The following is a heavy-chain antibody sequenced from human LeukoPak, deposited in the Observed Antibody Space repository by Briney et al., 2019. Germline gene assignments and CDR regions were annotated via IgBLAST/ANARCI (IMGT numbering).Heavy chain of an antibody. V-gene: IGHV3-23*01. Sequence: GGSLRLSCAASGFTFSSYAMSWVRQAPGKGLEWVAAISGSGGSTYYADSVKGRFTISRDNSKNTLYLQMNSLRAEDTAVYYCAKAIVVVPAASDYWGQGTLVTVSS. J-gene: IGHJ4*02. CDR1: GFTFSSYA. CDR2: ISGSGGST. D-gene: IGHD2-2*01. CDR3: AKAIVVVPAASDY.